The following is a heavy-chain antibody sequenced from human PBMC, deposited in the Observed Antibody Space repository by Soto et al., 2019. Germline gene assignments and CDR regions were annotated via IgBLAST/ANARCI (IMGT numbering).Heavy chain of an antibody. CDR3: ARDQRGYSYGYVSDY. Sequence: TFSSYWMSWVRQAPGKGLEWVANIKQDGSEKYYVDSVKGRFTISRDNAKNSLYLQMNSLRAEDTAVYYCARDQRGYSYGYVSDYWGQGTLVTVSS. CDR2: IKQDGSEK. CDR1: TFSSYW. D-gene: IGHD5-18*01. J-gene: IGHJ4*02. V-gene: IGHV3-7*01.